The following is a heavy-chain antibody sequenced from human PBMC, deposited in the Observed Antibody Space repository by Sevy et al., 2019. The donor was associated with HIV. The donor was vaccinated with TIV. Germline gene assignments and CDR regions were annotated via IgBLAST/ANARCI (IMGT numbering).Heavy chain of an antibody. CDR2: INPNSGGT. J-gene: IGHJ5*02. V-gene: IGHV1-2*02. D-gene: IGHD2-15*01. Sequence: ASVKVSCKASGYTFTGYYMHWVRQAPGQGLEWMGWINPNSGGTNYAQTFQGRVTMTRDTSISTAYMELSRLRSDDTAVYYCARERVYCSGGSCKPGGWFDPWAREPWSPSPQ. CDR1: GYTFTGYY. CDR3: ARERVYCSGGSCKPGGWFDP.